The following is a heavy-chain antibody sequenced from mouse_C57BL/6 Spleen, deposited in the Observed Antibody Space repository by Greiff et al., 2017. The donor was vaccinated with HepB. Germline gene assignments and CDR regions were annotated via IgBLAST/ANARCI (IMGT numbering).Heavy chain of an antibody. CDR3: AYSNYGPYYFDY. J-gene: IGHJ2*01. D-gene: IGHD2-5*01. Sequence: VQLQQSGAELVRPGSSVKLSCKASGYTFTSYWMDWVKQRPGQGLEWIGNIYPSDSETHYNQKFKDKATLTVDKSSSTAYMQLSSLTSEDSAVYDCAYSNYGPYYFDYWGQGTTLTVSS. CDR2: IYPSDSET. CDR1: GYTFTSYW. V-gene: IGHV1-61*01.